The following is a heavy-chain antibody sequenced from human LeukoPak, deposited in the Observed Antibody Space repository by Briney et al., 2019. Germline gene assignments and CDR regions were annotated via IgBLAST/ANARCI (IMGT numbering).Heavy chain of an antibody. D-gene: IGHD3-10*01. CDR1: GFTFTSYG. Sequence: GGSLRLSCAASGFTFTSYGMHWVRQAPGKGLEWVALITYDGYYKYYSDSVKGRFTISSDTSKNTLYLQMNSLRAQDTAVYYCARDLSPVVRASPMGYWGQGTLVTVSS. V-gene: IGHV3-30*03. CDR2: ITYDGYYK. CDR3: ARDLSPVVRASPMGY. J-gene: IGHJ4*02.